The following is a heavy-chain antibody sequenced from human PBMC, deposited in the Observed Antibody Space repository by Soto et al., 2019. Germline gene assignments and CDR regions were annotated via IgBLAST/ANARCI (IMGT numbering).Heavy chain of an antibody. CDR1: GGSISSGDYY. CDR2: IYYSGST. D-gene: IGHD2-15*01. J-gene: IGHJ5*02. V-gene: IGHV4-30-4*01. Sequence: PSETLSLTCTVSGGSISSGDYYWSWIRQPPGKGLEWIGYIYYSGSTYYNPSLKSRVTISVDTSKNQFSLKLSSVTAADTAVYYCAREQSVDCSGGSCYSDWFDPWGQGTLVTVSS. CDR3: AREQSVDCSGGSCYSDWFDP.